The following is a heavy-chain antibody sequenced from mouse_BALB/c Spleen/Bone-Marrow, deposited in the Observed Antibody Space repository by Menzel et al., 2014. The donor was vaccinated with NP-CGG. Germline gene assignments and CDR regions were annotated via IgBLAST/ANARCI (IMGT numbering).Heavy chain of an antibody. CDR3: ARDSSGYFDY. Sequence: EVKVEESGGGLVKPGGSLKLSCAAPGFTFSYYGMSWVRQSPEKRLEWVAEISSGGSYTYYPDTVTGRFTISRDNAKNTLYLEMSSLRSEDTAMYYCARDSSGYFDYWGQGTTLTVSS. D-gene: IGHD3-1*01. V-gene: IGHV5-9-4*01. J-gene: IGHJ2*01. CDR2: ISSGGSYT. CDR1: GFTFSYYG.